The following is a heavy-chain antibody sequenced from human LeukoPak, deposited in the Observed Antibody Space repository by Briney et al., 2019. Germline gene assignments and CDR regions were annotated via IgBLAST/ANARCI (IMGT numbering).Heavy chain of an antibody. Sequence: SETLSLTCAVSGGSISSSNWWSWVRQPPGKGLEWIGYIYYSGSTYYNPSLKSRVTISVDTSKNQFSLKLSSVTAADTAVYYCARVGDDYGSGSYIPNWFDPWGQETLVTVSS. CDR1: GGSISSSNW. J-gene: IGHJ5*02. V-gene: IGHV4-30-4*01. CDR3: ARVGDDYGSGSYIPNWFDP. CDR2: IYYSGST. D-gene: IGHD3-10*01.